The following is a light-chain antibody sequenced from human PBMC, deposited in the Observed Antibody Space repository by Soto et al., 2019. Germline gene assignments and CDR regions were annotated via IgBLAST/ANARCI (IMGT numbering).Light chain of an antibody. CDR3: QQLYSFPLT. CDR1: QDFSNF. J-gene: IGKJ4*01. CDR2: DAS. V-gene: IGKV1-9*01. Sequence: DIQLTQSPSFLSASIGDRVTTTCRASQDFSNFLAWYQQKPGRAPKLLMYDASTLQSGAPSRFSGSGSGTEFTLTISSLQPEDFATYYCQQLYSFPLTFGGGTKVDIK.